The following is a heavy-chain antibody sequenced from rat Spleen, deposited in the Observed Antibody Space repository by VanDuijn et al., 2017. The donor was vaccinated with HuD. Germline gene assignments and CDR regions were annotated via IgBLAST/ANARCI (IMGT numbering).Heavy chain of an antibody. Sequence: VQLKESGPGLVQPSQTLSLTCTVAGFSLTSYNVHWVRQPPGKGLEWVATISTSGSRTYYPDSVKGRFTISRDNAKSSLYLQMNSLKSEDTATYYCARRGYSGDNFDYWGQGVMVTVSS. J-gene: IGHJ2*01. CDR2: ISTSGSRT. CDR1: GFSLTSYN. D-gene: IGHD1-1*01. V-gene: IGHV5-46*01. CDR3: ARRGYSGDNFDY.